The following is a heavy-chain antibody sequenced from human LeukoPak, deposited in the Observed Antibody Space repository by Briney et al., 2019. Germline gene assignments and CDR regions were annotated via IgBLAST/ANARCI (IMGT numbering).Heavy chain of an antibody. CDR1: GGSINNGGYY. D-gene: IGHD1-20*01. CDR3: ARADGITGTRYYFDY. V-gene: IGHV4-30-4*01. Sequence: PSETLSLTCTVSGGSINNGGYYWSWIRQHPGKGLEWIGYIYYSGSSYYNPSLKSRVTISVDTSKNQFSLKLSSVTAADTAVYYCARADGITGTRYYFDYWGQGTLVTVSS. J-gene: IGHJ4*02. CDR2: IYYSGSS.